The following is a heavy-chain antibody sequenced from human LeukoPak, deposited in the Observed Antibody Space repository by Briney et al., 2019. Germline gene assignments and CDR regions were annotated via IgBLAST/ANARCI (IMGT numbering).Heavy chain of an antibody. CDR3: ARGYNWNLLGRYYYYYGMDV. D-gene: IGHD1-20*01. V-gene: IGHV3-53*01. J-gene: IGHJ6*02. CDR2: IYSGGST. CDR1: GFTVSSNY. Sequence: GGSLRLSCAASGFTVSSNYMSWVRQAPGKGLEWVLVIYSGGSTYYADSVKGRFTISRDNSKNTLYLQMNSLRAEDTAVYYCARGYNWNLLGRYYYYYGMDVWGQGTTVTVSS.